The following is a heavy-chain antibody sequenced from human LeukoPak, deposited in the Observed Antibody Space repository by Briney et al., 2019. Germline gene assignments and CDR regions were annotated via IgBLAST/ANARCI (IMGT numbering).Heavy chain of an antibody. D-gene: IGHD3-16*02. CDR3: ARDLRQYYDYVWGSYRYRNYYYYMDV. CDR1: GYTFTSYY. CDR2: INPSGGST. V-gene: IGHV1-46*01. Sequence: ASVKVSCKASGYTFTSYYMHWVRQAPGQGLEWMGIINPSGGSTSYAQKFQGRVTMTRDMSTSTVYMELSSLRSEDTAVYYCARDLRQYYDYVWGSYRYRNYYYYMDVWGKGTTVTVSS. J-gene: IGHJ6*03.